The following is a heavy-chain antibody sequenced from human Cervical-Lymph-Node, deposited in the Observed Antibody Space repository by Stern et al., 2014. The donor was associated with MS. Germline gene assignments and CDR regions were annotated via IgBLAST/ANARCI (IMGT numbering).Heavy chain of an antibody. Sequence: QVNLRESGPALVKPTQTLTLSCTFSGFSLRTSGMYVYWVRQSPGKALEWLALIDWDGDRYYATSLQASLSISKVTSKNQVILTMTNMDPVDTGTYYCARINGGADGTGVDYWGQGTLVTVSS. CDR3: ARINGGADGTGVDY. V-gene: IGHV2-70*20. D-gene: IGHD1/OR15-1a*01. CDR2: IDWDGDR. CDR1: GFSLRTSGMY. J-gene: IGHJ4*02.